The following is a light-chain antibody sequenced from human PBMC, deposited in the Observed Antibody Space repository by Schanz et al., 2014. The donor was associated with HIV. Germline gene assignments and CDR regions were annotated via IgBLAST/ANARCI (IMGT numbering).Light chain of an antibody. CDR2: GAS. CDR1: QSVNSNF. Sequence: EIVLTQSPGTLSLSPGERATLSCRASQSVNSNFLGWYQQKPGQAPRLLIFGASNRATGTPDRFSGSGSGTDFTLTINRLEPEDFAVYYCQQCGTSPQAFGQGTKVEIK. V-gene: IGKV3-20*01. CDR3: QQCGTSPQA. J-gene: IGKJ1*01.